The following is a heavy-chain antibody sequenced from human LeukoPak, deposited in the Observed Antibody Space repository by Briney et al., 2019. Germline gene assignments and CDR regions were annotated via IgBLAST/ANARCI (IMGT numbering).Heavy chain of an antibody. V-gene: IGHV3-21*01. CDR2: ISSSSRYI. J-gene: IGHJ4*01. D-gene: IGHD4-17*01. CDR1: GFTFSSYS. Sequence: GGSLCLSCAASGFTFSSYSMNWVRQAPGKGLEWVSSISSSSRYIYYADSVKGRFTISRDNAKNSLYLQMNSLRAEDTAVYYCARDRYYGDQTQVDYWGHGNLLTVSS. CDR3: ARDRYYGDQTQVDY.